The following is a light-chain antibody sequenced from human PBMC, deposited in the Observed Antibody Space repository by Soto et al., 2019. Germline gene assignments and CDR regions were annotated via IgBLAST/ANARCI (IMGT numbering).Light chain of an antibody. Sequence: EIVLTQSPGTLSLSPGERATLSCRASQSVASSYLAWYQQKPGQAHSLLIYRASIRATGIPDRLSGSGSGTDFALTISRLEPEDVAVYYCHQYARSTLTFGPGTKVDI. V-gene: IGKV3-20*01. CDR2: RAS. CDR3: HQYARSTLT. J-gene: IGKJ3*01. CDR1: QSVASSY.